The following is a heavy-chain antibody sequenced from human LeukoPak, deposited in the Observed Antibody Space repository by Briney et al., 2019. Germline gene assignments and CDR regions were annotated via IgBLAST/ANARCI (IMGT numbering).Heavy chain of an antibody. D-gene: IGHD5-24*01. CDR1: GFTFSSYG. Sequence: GGSLRLSCAAPGFTFSSYGMHWVRQAPGKGLEWVAVISYDGSNKYYADSVKDRFTISRDNSKNTLYLQMNSLRAEDTAVYYCAKDERWLQFQYFDYWGQGTLATVSS. V-gene: IGHV3-30*18. CDR2: ISYDGSNK. J-gene: IGHJ4*02. CDR3: AKDERWLQFQYFDY.